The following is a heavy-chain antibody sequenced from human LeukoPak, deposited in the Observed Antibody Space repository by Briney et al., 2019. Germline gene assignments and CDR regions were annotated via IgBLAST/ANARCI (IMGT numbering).Heavy chain of an antibody. J-gene: IGHJ4*02. CDR2: IKQDGSEK. V-gene: IGHV3-7*01. CDR1: GFTFSNYW. D-gene: IGHD6-13*01. Sequence: GGSLRLSCAASGFTFSNYWMSWVRQAPGKGLEWVANIKQDGSEKDYVDFLKGRFTISRDNAKNSVYLQVNSLRAEDTAVYHCARIGYRSSSFDYWGQGTLVTVSS. CDR3: ARIGYRSSSFDY.